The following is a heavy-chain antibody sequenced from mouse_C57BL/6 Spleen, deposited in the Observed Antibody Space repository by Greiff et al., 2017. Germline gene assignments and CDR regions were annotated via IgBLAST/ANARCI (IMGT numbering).Heavy chain of an antibody. V-gene: IGHV1-19*01. CDR3: ARKEGGYWYFDV. CDR2: INPYNGGT. D-gene: IGHD1-1*02. J-gene: IGHJ1*03. CDR1: GYTFTDYY. Sequence: VQLQQSGPVLVKPGASVKMSCKASGYTFTDYYMNWVKQSHGKSLEWIGVINPYNGGTSYNQKFKGKATLTVDKSSSTAYMELNSLTSEDSAVYYCARKEGGYWYFDVWGTGTTVTVSS.